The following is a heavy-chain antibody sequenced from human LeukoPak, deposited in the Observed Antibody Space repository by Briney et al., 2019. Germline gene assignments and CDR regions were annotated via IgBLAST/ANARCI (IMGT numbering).Heavy chain of an antibody. V-gene: IGHV1-69*06. CDR2: IIPTFGTA. Sequence: SVKVSCKASGGTFSSYAISWVRQAPGQGLEWMGGIIPTFGTANYAQKFQGRVTITADKSTSTAYMELSSLRSEDTAVYYCARDPSIAVAGTGAFDIWGQGTMVTVSS. D-gene: IGHD6-19*01. CDR3: ARDPSIAVAGTGAFDI. CDR1: GGTFSSYA. J-gene: IGHJ3*02.